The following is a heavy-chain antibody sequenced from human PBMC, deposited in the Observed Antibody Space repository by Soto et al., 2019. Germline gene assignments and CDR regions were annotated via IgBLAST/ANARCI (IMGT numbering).Heavy chain of an antibody. CDR1: GGSVSNGSYY. D-gene: IGHD6-13*01. J-gene: IGHJ4*02. CDR3: ARVSSSWGLVNYFDY. CDR2: IYYSGST. Sequence: PSETLSLPYTVSGGSVSNGSYYWSWIRQPPGKGPECIGYIYYSGSTNYNPSLKSRVTISVDTSKNQFSLKLSSVTAADTAVYYCARVSSSWGLVNYFDYWGQGTLVTVSS. V-gene: IGHV4-61*01.